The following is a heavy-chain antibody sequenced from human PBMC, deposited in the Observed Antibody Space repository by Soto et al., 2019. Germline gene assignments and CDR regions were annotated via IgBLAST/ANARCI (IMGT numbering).Heavy chain of an antibody. D-gene: IGHD3-10*01. CDR3: AKAQVPGIKGGLEY. V-gene: IGHV3-23*01. J-gene: IGHJ4*02. CDR2: ISGSGGST. CDR1: GFTFSSYA. Sequence: GGSLRLSCAASGFTFSSYAMSWVRQAPGKGLEWVSAISGSGGSTYYADSVKGRFTISRDNSKNTLYLQMNSLRAEDTAVYYCAKAQVPGIKGGLEYWGQGTLVTVSS.